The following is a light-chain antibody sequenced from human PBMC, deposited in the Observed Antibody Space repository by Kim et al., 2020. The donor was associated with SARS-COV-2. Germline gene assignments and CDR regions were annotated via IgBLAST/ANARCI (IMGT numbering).Light chain of an antibody. V-gene: IGKV1-5*01. Sequence: STLSASVGYRVTLTCRASQSVSRWLGWYQQNPGKAPKLLICDGSNLQSGVPARFSGSGSGTEFTLTISSLQPDDFAIYYCQHRQTFGQGTKVDIK. CDR1: QSVSRW. J-gene: IGKJ1*01. CDR3: QHRQT. CDR2: DGS.